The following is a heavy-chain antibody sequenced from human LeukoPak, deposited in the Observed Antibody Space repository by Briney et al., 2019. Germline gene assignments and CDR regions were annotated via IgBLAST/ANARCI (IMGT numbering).Heavy chain of an antibody. J-gene: IGHJ4*02. CDR3: AKLGAGGYMTTVTTFDY. CDR1: GFIVNTNY. D-gene: IGHD4-11*01. V-gene: IGHV3-53*01. Sequence: GGSLRLSCAASGFIVNTNYMTWVRQAPGRGLEWVSFIYADGNTYYADSVKGRFTISRDISKNAVYLQMNSLRAEDTAVYYCAKLGAGGYMTTVTTFDYWGQGTLVTVSS. CDR2: IYADGNT.